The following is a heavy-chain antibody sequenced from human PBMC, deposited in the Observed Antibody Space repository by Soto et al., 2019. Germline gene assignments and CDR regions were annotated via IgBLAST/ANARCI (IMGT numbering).Heavy chain of an antibody. V-gene: IGHV1-69*13. CDR3: AMTVTTPFDY. D-gene: IGHD4-17*01. Sequence: SVKVSCKASGGTFSSYAIRWVRQAPGQGLEWMGGIIPIFGTANYAQKFQDRVTITADESTSTAYMELSSLRSEDTAVYYCAMTVTTPFDYWGQGTLVTVSS. CDR1: GGTFSSYA. CDR2: IIPIFGTA. J-gene: IGHJ4*02.